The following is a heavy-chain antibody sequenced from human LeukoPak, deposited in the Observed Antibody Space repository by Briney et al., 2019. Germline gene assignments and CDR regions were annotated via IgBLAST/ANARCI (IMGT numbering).Heavy chain of an antibody. D-gene: IGHD3-9*01. CDR1: GGSITGISYY. CDR2: IYQTGNA. CDR3: ARGLDYLDV. J-gene: IGHJ6*03. V-gene: IGHV4-39*02. Sequence: PSETLSLTCTVSGGSITGISYYWNWLRQPPGKELEWIGRIYQTGNADYKPSLKSRVTISVDTTNNQFSLRLSSVTAADTAVYYCARGLDYLDVWGKGITVSVSS.